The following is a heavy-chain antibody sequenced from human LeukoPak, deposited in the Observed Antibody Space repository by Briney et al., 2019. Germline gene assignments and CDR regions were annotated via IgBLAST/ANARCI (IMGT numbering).Heavy chain of an antibody. CDR1: GYTFTSYY. CDR2: INPSGGST. Sequence: GASVEVSCKASGYTFTSYYMHWVRQAPGQGLEWMGIINPSGGSTSYAQKFQGRVTMTRDTSTSTVYMELSSLRSEDTAVYYCARGPPECSGGSCFLFDYWGQGTLVTVSS. J-gene: IGHJ4*02. V-gene: IGHV1-46*01. CDR3: ARGPPECSGGSCFLFDY. D-gene: IGHD2-15*01.